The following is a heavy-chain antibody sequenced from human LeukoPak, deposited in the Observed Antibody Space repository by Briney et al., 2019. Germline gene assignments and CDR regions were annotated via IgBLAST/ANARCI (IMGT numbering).Heavy chain of an antibody. V-gene: IGHV1-2*02. D-gene: IGHD6-19*01. Sequence: ASVKVSCKASGYTFTGYYMHWVRQAPGQGLEWMGWINPNSGGTNYAQKFQGRVTMTRDTSISTAYMELSRLRSDDTAVYYCARVGVKSSGWYGGNYWGQGTLVTVSS. CDR2: INPNSGGT. J-gene: IGHJ4*02. CDR3: ARVGVKSSGWYGGNY. CDR1: GYTFTGYY.